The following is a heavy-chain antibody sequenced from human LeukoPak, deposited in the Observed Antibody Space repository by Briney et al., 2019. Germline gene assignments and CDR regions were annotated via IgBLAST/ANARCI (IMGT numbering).Heavy chain of an antibody. Sequence: SETLSLTCTVSGGSISGGRYYLAWIRQPPGKGLEWIASISYNGIPYYNPSLKSRVTISVDTSKNQFSLKLSSVTAADTAVYYCARRPLRPTARLQINNWFDPWGQGTLVTVSS. CDR1: GGSISGGRYY. CDR2: ISYNGIP. CDR3: ARRPLRPTARLQINNWFDP. D-gene: IGHD6-6*01. J-gene: IGHJ5*02. V-gene: IGHV4-39*01.